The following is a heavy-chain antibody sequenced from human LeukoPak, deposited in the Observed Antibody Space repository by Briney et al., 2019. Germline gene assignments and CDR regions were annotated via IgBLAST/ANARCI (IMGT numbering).Heavy chain of an antibody. J-gene: IGHJ4*02. CDR1: GYTFTNYW. Sequence: PVESLKISCKGSGYTFTNYWIGWVRQMPGKGLEWRGIVHPGDSDIRYNPSFEGQVTISADKSTTTAYLQWTSLKASDSAMYFCARDMNNGLLPDYWGQGALVTVSS. CDR3: ARDMNNGLLPDY. V-gene: IGHV5-51*01. D-gene: IGHD2-21*02. CDR2: VHPGDSDI.